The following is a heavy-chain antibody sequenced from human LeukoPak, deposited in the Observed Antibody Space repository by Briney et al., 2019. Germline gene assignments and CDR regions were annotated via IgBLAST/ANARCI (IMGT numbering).Heavy chain of an antibody. D-gene: IGHD5-24*01. CDR3: AKADGYNFGGTLLLDY. J-gene: IGHJ4*02. CDR2: LSGSGDST. V-gene: IGHV3-23*01. Sequence: GGSLRLSCAASGFTFSSNVMSWVRQAPGKGLEWVSALSGSGDSTYYADAVKGRFTISRDNSKNTLYLQMNSLRAEDTAVYYCAKADGYNFGGTLLLDYWGQGTPVTVSS. CDR1: GFTFSSNV.